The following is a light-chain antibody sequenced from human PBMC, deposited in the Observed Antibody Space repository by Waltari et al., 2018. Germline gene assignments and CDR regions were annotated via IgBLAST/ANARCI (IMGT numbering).Light chain of an antibody. CDR2: AAS. V-gene: IGKV3-11*01. CDR1: QSVSSY. CDR3: QQRSNWPRT. J-gene: IGKJ1*01. Sequence: EIVLTKSPANLALSPGERATASCRASQSVSSYLAWYQQKPGQAPRLLIYAASTRATGIPARFSGSGSGTDFTLTISSLEPEDFAVYYCQQRSNWPRTFGQGTKVEIK.